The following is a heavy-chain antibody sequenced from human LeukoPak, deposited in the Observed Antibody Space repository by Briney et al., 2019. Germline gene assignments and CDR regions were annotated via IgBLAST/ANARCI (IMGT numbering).Heavy chain of an antibody. J-gene: IGHJ4*02. D-gene: IGHD2-15*01. CDR1: GFTFSIYS. CDR3: ASSYCSGANCYAFDY. CDR2: ISKNSIYI. Sequence: GGSLRLSCVTSGFTFSIYSMNWVRQAPGKGLEWVSCISKNSIYIDYGGSVKGRFTISRDNAKNSLYLQMNSLRAEDTAVYYCASSYCSGANCYAFDYWGQGTMVTVSS. V-gene: IGHV3-21*04.